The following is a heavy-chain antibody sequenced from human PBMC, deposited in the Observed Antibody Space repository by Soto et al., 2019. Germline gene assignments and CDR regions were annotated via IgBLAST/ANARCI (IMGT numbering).Heavy chain of an antibody. D-gene: IGHD3-3*01. CDR2: ISSNGGST. J-gene: IGHJ3*02. CDR1: GFTFSSYA. Sequence: GGSLRLSCAASGFTFSSYAMHWVRQAPGKGLEYVSAISSNGGSTYYANSVKGRFTISRDNSQNTLYLQMGGLRAEDMAVYYCAREARRGGPRFLEWLFDAFDIWGQGTMVTVSS. CDR3: AREARRGGPRFLEWLFDAFDI. V-gene: IGHV3-64*01.